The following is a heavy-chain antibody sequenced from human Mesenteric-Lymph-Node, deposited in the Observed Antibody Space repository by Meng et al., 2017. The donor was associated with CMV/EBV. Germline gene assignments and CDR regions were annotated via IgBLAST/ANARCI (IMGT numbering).Heavy chain of an antibody. CDR1: GYIFSNFG. CDR2: ISGYNDNT. CDR3: ARGAKYISSEPDDY. Sequence: KASGYIFSNFGVSWVRQAPGQGLEWIGWISGYNDNTNYAQKLQGRVTMTTDTSTNTAYMDLRSLRSDDTAVYYCARGAKYISSEPDDYWGQGTLVTVSS. D-gene: IGHD6-13*01. V-gene: IGHV1-18*01. J-gene: IGHJ4*02.